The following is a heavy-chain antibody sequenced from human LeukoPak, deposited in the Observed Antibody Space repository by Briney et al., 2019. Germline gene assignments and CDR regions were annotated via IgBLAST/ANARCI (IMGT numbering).Heavy chain of an antibody. CDR2: IYTSGST. V-gene: IGHV4-4*07. Sequence: SETLSLTCSVSGGSISSYYWSWIRQPAGKGLEWIGRIYTSGSTNYNPSLKSRVTMSVDTSKNQFSLKLSSVTAADTAVYYCARGRYSSSSPEYFQHWGQGTLVTVSS. J-gene: IGHJ1*01. D-gene: IGHD6-6*01. CDR3: ARGRYSSSSPEYFQH. CDR1: GGSISSYY.